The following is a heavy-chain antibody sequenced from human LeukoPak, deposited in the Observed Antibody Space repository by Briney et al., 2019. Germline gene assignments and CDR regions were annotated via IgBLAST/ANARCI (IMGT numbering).Heavy chain of an antibody. J-gene: IGHJ5*02. CDR3: ARWGLPRGDGYTPLFP. D-gene: IGHD5-24*01. CDR2: INHSGST. CDR1: GGSFSGYY. V-gene: IGHV4-34*01. Sequence: KPSETLSLTCAVYGGSFSGYYWSWIRQPPGKGLEWIGEINHSGSTNYNPSLKSRVTISVDTSKNQFSLKLSSVTAADTAVYYCARWGLPRGDGYTPLFPWGQGTLVTVSS.